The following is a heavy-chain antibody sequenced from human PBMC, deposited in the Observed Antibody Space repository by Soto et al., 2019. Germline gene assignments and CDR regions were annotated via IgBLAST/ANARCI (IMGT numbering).Heavy chain of an antibody. D-gene: IGHD3-16*01. J-gene: IGHJ4*02. Sequence: QVQLEQSGAEVKKPGASVMVSCKASEYTFNTYDINWVRQATGQGLEWMGWMNPNSGNAGYAQKFQGRVAMTRDTSTSTAYMELSSLTSEDTAVYYCARGWGRWPHEKPGDYWGQGTLVTVSS. CDR1: EYTFNTYD. CDR2: MNPNSGNA. CDR3: ARGWGRWPHEKPGDY. V-gene: IGHV1-8*01.